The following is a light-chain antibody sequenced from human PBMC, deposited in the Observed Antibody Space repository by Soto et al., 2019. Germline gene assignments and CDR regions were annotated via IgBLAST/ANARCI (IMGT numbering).Light chain of an antibody. CDR2: GAS. CDR3: QQYGSSWYT. Sequence: EIVLTQSPGTLSLSPGERATLSCRASQSVSSSYLAWYQQKPGQAPRLLIYGASSRATGIPDRFSDSGSGTDFTLTISRLEPEDFAVYYCQQYGSSWYTFGQGTKLEIK. CDR1: QSVSSSY. J-gene: IGKJ2*01. V-gene: IGKV3-20*01.